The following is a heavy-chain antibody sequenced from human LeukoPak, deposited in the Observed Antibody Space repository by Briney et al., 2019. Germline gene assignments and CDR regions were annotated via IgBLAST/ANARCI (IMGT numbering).Heavy chain of an antibody. Sequence: GASVKVSCKTSGYTFTGYYMHWVRQAPGQGLEWMGGIIPIFGTANYAQKFRGRVTITADKSTSTAYMELSSLRSEDTAVYYCAFGSGSYSYYYYYYMDVWGKGTTVTVSS. D-gene: IGHD3-10*01. V-gene: IGHV1-69*06. CDR2: IIPIFGTA. J-gene: IGHJ6*03. CDR3: AFGSGSYSYYYYYYMDV. CDR1: GYTFTGYY.